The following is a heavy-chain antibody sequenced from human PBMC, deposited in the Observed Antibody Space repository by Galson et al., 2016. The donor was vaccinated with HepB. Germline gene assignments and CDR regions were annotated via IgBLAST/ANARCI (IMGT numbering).Heavy chain of an antibody. D-gene: IGHD5/OR15-5a*01. V-gene: IGHV3-23*01. CDR1: GFAFSTYA. J-gene: IGHJ3*01. Sequence: SLRLSCAASGFAFSTYAMTWVRQAPGKGLEWVSSVTGSGSSTYCADSVKGRLTISRDNSKNTLYLQMNSLRAEDTAVYYCARDANGVYVGDFDFWGQGTMVTVSS. CDR3: ARDANGVYVGDFDF. CDR2: VTGSGSST.